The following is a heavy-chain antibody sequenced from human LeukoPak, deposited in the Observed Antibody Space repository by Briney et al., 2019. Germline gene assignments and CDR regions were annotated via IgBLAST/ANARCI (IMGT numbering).Heavy chain of an antibody. V-gene: IGHV3-30-3*01. CDR1: GFTFSSYA. Sequence: GGSLRLSCAASGFTFSSYAMHWVRQAPGKGLEWVAVISYDGSNKYYADSVKGRFTISRDNSKNTLYLQMNSLRAGDTAVYYCARDRVVVVPAAIFDYWGQGTLVTVSS. CDR2: ISYDGSNK. D-gene: IGHD2-2*01. CDR3: ARDRVVVVPAAIFDY. J-gene: IGHJ4*02.